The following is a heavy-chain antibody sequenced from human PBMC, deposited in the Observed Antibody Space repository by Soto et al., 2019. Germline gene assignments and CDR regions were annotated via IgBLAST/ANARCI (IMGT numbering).Heavy chain of an antibody. CDR1: GFTFSSYA. CDR2: ISYDGSNK. J-gene: IGHJ4*02. CDR3: ASQSLTVSGWADYYFGY. D-gene: IGHD6-19*01. V-gene: IGHV3-30-3*01. Sequence: GGSLRPSCAASGFTFSSYAMHWVRQAPGKGLEWVAVISYDGSNKYYADSVKGRFTISRDNSKNTLYLQMNSLRAEDTAVYYCASQSLTVSGWADYYFGYWGQGTLVTVSS.